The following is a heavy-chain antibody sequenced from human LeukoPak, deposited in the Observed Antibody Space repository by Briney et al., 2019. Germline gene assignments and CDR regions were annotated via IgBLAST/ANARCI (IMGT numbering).Heavy chain of an antibody. Sequence: SCKASGYTFTSYAMNWVRQAPGKGLEWVGFIRSKAYGGTTEYAASVKGRFTISRDDSKSIAYLQMNSLKTEDTAVYYCTRDGSPVYGGFYYFDYWGQGTLVTVSS. CDR2: IRSKAYGGTT. V-gene: IGHV3-49*04. J-gene: IGHJ4*02. CDR3: TRDGSPVYGGFYYFDY. CDR1: GYTFTSYA. D-gene: IGHD4-23*01.